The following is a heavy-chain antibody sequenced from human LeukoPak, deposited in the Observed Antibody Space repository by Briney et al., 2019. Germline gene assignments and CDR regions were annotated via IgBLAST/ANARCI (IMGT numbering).Heavy chain of an antibody. V-gene: IGHV4-39*01. J-gene: IGHJ4*02. Sequence: PSETLSLTCTVSGDSISGSSYYWGWIRQPPGEGLEWSGSIYHNGNIYYNPSLKSRVSISVDTSRNQFSLKLSSVTAADTAVYYCARHDRRTGSHFDYWGQGTLVTVSS. CDR3: ARHDRRTGSHFDY. D-gene: IGHD1-14*01. CDR1: GDSISGSSYY. CDR2: IYHNGNI.